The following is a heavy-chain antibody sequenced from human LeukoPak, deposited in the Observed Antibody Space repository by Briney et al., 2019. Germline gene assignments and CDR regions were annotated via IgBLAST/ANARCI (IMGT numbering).Heavy chain of an antibody. D-gene: IGHD6-13*01. CDR1: GFTFSNAW. J-gene: IGHJ4*02. CDR2: IKSKTDGGTT. Sequence: GGSLRLSCAASGFTFSNAWMSWVRQAPGKGLEWVGCIKSKTDGGTTDYAAPVKGRFTISRDDSKNTLYLQMNSLKTEDTAVYYCTTDSTRIAAAGTSQIDYWGQGTLVTVSS. CDR3: TTDSTRIAAAGTSQIDY. V-gene: IGHV3-15*01.